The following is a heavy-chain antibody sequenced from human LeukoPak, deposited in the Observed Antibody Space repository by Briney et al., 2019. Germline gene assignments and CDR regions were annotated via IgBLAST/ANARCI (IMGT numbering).Heavy chain of an antibody. CDR1: GFTVSSNY. CDR2: ISSSGTYI. D-gene: IGHD6-13*01. J-gene: IGHJ4*02. Sequence: GGSLRLSCAASGFTVSSNYMSWVRQAPGKGLEWVSSISSSGTYIYYADSVKGRFTISRDNAKNSLDLQVNSLRAEDTAVYYCARDPGIPAAGTFDYWGQGTLVTVSS. V-gene: IGHV3-21*01. CDR3: ARDPGIPAAGTFDY.